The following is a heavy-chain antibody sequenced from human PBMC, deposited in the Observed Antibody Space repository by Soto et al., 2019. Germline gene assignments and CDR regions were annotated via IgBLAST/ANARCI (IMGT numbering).Heavy chain of an antibody. CDR1: GGTFSSYA. V-gene: IGHV1-69*13. D-gene: IGHD2-2*01. Sequence: ASVKVSCKASGGTFSSYAISWVRQAPGQGLEWMGGIIPIFGTANYAQKFQGRVTITADESTSTAYMELSSLRSEDTAVYYCARLYCSSTSCYLDYWGQGTLVTVSS. J-gene: IGHJ4*02. CDR3: ARLYCSSTSCYLDY. CDR2: IIPIFGTA.